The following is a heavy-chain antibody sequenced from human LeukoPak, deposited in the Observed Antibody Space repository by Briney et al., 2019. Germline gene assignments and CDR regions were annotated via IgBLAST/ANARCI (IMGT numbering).Heavy chain of an antibody. D-gene: IGHD1-26*01. CDR2: IIPILGIE. Sequence: ASVKVSCKASGGTFSSYTISWVRQAPGQGLEWMGRIIPILGIENCAQKFQGRVTITADKSTSTAYMELSSLRSEDTHVYYCASYSGSYYGPMDAFDIWGQGTMVSVSS. V-gene: IGHV1-69*02. CDR3: ASYSGSYYGPMDAFDI. J-gene: IGHJ3*02. CDR1: GGTFSSYT.